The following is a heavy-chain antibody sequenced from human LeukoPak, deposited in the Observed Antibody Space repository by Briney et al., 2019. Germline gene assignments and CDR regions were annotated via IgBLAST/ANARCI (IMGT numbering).Heavy chain of an antibody. V-gene: IGHV3-23*01. CDR1: GFTFSNYA. Sequence: GGSLRLSCATSGFTFSNYAMNWVRQAPGKGREWVSAITGSGGRTYYADSVKGRFTISRDNSKNTLYLQMNSLRAEDTAVYYCAKDSKIVGPTFRSYHYMDVWGKGTTVTVSS. D-gene: IGHD1-26*01. CDR3: AKDSKIVGPTFRSYHYMDV. CDR2: ITGSGGRT. J-gene: IGHJ6*03.